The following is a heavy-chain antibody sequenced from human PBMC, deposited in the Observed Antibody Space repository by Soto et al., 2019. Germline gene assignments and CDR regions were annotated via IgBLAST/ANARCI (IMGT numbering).Heavy chain of an antibody. D-gene: IGHD3-22*01. CDR3: ARGGGGITMIVGLGAFDI. J-gene: IGHJ3*02. CDR2: ISAYNGNT. CDR1: GYSFTGYG. V-gene: IGHV1-18*04. Sequence: XSVKVSCKASGYSFTGYGISWVRQAPGQGLEWMGWISAYNGNTNYAQKLQGRVTMTTDTSTSTAYMELRSLRSDDTAVYYCARGGGGITMIVGLGAFDIWGQGTMVTVSS.